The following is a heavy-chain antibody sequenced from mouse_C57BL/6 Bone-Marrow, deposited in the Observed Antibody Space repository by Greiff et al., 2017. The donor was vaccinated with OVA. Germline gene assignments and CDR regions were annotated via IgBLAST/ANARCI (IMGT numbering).Heavy chain of an antibody. CDR3: ARSAQATLDY. Sequence: QVQLQQSGAELVKPGASVKLSCKASGYTFTSYWMHWVKQRPGQGLEWIGMIHPNSGSTNYNEKFKSKATLTVDKSSSTAYMQLSSLTSEDSAVYYCARSAQATLDYWGQGTTLTVSS. D-gene: IGHD3-2*02. V-gene: IGHV1-64*01. J-gene: IGHJ2*01. CDR2: IHPNSGST. CDR1: GYTFTSYW.